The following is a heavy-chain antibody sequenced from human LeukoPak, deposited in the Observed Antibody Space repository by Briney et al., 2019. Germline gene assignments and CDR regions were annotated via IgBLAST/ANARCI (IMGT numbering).Heavy chain of an antibody. CDR2: IYYSGST. D-gene: IGHD5-24*01. J-gene: IGHJ4*02. Sequence: PSETLSPTRTVSGGSISSYNWGWIRQPPGKGLEWIGFIYYSGSTNYNPSLKSRVTISVDTPKNQFSLKLSSVTAADTAVYYCASGRWLQLRDNWGGGTRVSVSS. V-gene: IGHV4-59*08. CDR1: GGSISSYN. CDR3: ASGRWLQLRDN.